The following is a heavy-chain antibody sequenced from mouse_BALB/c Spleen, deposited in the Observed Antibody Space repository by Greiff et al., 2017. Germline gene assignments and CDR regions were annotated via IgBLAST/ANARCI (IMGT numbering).Heavy chain of an antibody. CDR3: ALWDADY. V-gene: IGHV14-3*02. D-gene: IGHD4-1*01. CDR2: IDPANGNT. CDR1: GFNIKDTY. J-gene: IGHJ2*01. Sequence: VHVKQSGAELVKPGASVKLSCTASGFNIKDTYMHWVKQRPEQGLEWIGRIDPANGNTKYDPKFQGKATITADTSSNTAYLQLSSLTSEDTAVYYCALWDADYWGQGTTLTVSS.